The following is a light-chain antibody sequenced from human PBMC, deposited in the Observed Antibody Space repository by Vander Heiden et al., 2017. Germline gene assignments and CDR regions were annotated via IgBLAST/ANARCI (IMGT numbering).Light chain of an antibody. CDR1: QSISSW. CDR3: QQYNTSPYT. V-gene: IGKV1-5*03. Sequence: DIQMTQSPSTLSASVGDRVTITCRASQSISSWLAWYQQRPGKAPKVLILKTSTLEGGVPSRFSGSGSETEFALSISSLQPDDSATYYCQQYNTSPYTFGQGTKLEIK. CDR2: KTS. J-gene: IGKJ2*01.